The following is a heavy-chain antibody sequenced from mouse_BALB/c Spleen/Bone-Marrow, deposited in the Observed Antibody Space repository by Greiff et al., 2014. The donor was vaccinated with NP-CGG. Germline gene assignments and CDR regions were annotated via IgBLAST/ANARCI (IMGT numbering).Heavy chain of an antibody. CDR3: ARGDYGAFAY. J-gene: IGHJ3*01. V-gene: IGHV14-3*02. CDR2: IDPANGNT. Sequence: EVQLQQSGAELVKPGASVKLSCTASGCNIKDTYMHWVKQRPEQGLEWIARIDPANGNTKYDPKFQGKATITADTSSNTAYLQLSSLTSEDTAAYYCARGDYGAFAYWGQGTLVTVSA. CDR1: GCNIKDTY. D-gene: IGHD2-4*01.